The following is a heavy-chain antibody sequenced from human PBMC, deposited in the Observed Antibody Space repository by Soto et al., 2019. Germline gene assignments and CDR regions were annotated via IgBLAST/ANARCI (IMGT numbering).Heavy chain of an antibody. Sequence: QVQRVESGGGVVQPGRSLRLSCAASGFTFSSYALHWVRQAPGKGLEWVAVISYDGSNKYYADSVKGRFTIARDNSKNTLYLQMSSLRAEDTAVYYCARDRSIAAAGTTVRFEYWGQATLVTVSS. D-gene: IGHD6-13*01. CDR1: GFTFSSYA. CDR2: ISYDGSNK. CDR3: ARDRSIAAAGTTVRFEY. J-gene: IGHJ4*02. V-gene: IGHV3-30-3*01.